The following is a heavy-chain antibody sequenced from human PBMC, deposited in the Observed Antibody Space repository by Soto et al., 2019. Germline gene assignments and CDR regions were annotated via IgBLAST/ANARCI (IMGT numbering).Heavy chain of an antibody. Sequence: QVHLVQSGAEVKKPGASVKVSCKTSGYTFTSYGISWVRQAPGQGLEWMGWISGYDGRTNFAQKVQDRVTMTTDTSTSTVYMELRRLRSDDPAVYYCGREGGVPYYYYGMDVWGQGTTVTVSS. V-gene: IGHV1-18*01. CDR2: ISGYDGRT. CDR1: GYTFTSYG. CDR3: GREGGVPYYYYGMDV. D-gene: IGHD2-15*01. J-gene: IGHJ6*02.